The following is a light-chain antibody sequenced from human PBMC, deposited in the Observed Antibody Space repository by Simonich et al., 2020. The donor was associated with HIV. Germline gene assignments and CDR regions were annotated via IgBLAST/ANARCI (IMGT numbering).Light chain of an antibody. Sequence: DIVMTQSPDSLAVSLGERATINCTSSQTILYSSNNKNYLARYQQRPRQPPNLLIYWAATRESGVPYRFSGSGSGTDFTLTINSLQAEDVAFYYCQQYYITPHTFGQGTKVEIK. CDR2: WAA. J-gene: IGKJ1*01. CDR3: QQYYITPHT. V-gene: IGKV4-1*01. CDR1: QTILYSSNNKNY.